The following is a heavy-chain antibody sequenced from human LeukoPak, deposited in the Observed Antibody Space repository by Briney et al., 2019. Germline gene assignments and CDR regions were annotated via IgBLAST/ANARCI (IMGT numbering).Heavy chain of an antibody. V-gene: IGHV3-15*01. CDR1: GFTFSNAW. D-gene: IGHD2-21*02. CDR2: IKSKTDGGTT. CDR3: TAITHMVVVTAS. J-gene: IGHJ5*02. Sequence: GGSLRLSCAASGFTFSNAWMSWVRQAPGKGLEWVGLIKSKTDGGTTDYAAPVKGRCTISRDDSKNTLYLQMNRLKTEDTAVYYCTAITHMVVVTASWGQGTLVTVSS.